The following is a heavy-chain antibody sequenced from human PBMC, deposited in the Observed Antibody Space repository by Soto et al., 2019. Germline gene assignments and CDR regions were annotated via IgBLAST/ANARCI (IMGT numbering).Heavy chain of an antibody. V-gene: IGHV4-31*03. D-gene: IGHD3-10*01. J-gene: IGHJ6*02. CDR1: GGSISSGGYY. CDR2: IYYSGST. Sequence: QVQLQESGPGLVKPSQTLSLTCTVSGGSISSGGYYWSWIRQHPGKGLEWIGYIYYSGSTYYNPSLKSRVTISVDTSKTPFSRKLSSVTAADTAVYYCARGFGFGGMDVWGQGTTVTVSS. CDR3: ARGFGFGGMDV.